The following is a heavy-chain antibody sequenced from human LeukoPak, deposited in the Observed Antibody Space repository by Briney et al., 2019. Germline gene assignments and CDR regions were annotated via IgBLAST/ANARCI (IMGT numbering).Heavy chain of an antibody. CDR1: GFPFSSYA. CDR3: AKAAWELSPLNYFDN. CDR2: ISDSGAGT. Sequence: GGSLRLSCAASGFPFSSYAVSWVRQAPGKGLEWDSGISDSGAGTYYADSVKGRFTISRDNSKNTLYLQMHSLRADDTAIYYCAKAAWELSPLNYFDNWGQGTLVTVSS. D-gene: IGHD1-26*01. V-gene: IGHV3-23*01. J-gene: IGHJ4*02.